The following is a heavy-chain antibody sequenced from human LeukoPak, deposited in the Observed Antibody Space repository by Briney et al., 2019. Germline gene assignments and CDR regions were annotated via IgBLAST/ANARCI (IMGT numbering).Heavy chain of an antibody. J-gene: IGHJ6*03. V-gene: IGHV1-2*02. CDR3: ARVRGSGYFPYYYYYMDA. Sequence: GASVKVSCKASGYTFTGYYMHWVRQAPGQGLEWMGWINPNSGGTNYAQKFQGRVTMTRDTSISTAYMELSRLRSDDTAVYYCARVRGSGYFPYYYYYMDAWGKGTTVTVS. D-gene: IGHD3-3*01. CDR2: INPNSGGT. CDR1: GYTFTGYY.